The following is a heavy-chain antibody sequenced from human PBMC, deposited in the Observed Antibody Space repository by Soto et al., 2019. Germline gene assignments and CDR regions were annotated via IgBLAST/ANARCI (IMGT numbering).Heavy chain of an antibody. CDR2: IYYSGSI. CDR3: AIGVPETGSYQRDDAFDI. V-gene: IGHV4-59*01. Sequence: SETLSLTCTVSGGSISSYYWSWIRQPPGKGLEWIGYIYYSGSINDNPSLKSRVTISVDTSKNQFSLKLSSVTAADTAVYYCAIGVPETGSYQRDDAFDIWGQGKMVTVSS. J-gene: IGHJ3*02. D-gene: IGHD1-26*01. CDR1: GGSISSYY.